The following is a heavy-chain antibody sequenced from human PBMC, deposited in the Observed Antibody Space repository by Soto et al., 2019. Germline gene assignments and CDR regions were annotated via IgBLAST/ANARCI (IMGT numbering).Heavy chain of an antibody. CDR3: ARAGYCSGGTCFHGNCDY. V-gene: IGHV1-46*01. CDR2: INPNGGST. D-gene: IGHD2-15*01. J-gene: IGHJ4*02. Sequence: QVQLVQSGAEVKRPGASVKVSCKASGYTFTTYYMHWVRQAPGQGLEWLGIINPNGGSTTYAQKFQGRVTMTRDTFTSTVYLELSRLRSEDTAVYYCARAGYCSGGTCFHGNCDYWGQGTLVTVSA. CDR1: GYTFTTYY.